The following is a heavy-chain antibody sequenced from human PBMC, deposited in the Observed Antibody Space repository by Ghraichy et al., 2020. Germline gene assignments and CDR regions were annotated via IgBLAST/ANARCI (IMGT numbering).Heavy chain of an antibody. Sequence: GGSLRLSCAASGFTFSSYGMHWVRQAPGKGLEWVAVISYDGSNKYYADSVKGRFTISRDNSKNTLYLQMNSLRAEDTAVYYCAKEGYVGATPYYYYGMDVWGQGTIFTDSS. CDR3: AKEGYVGATPYYYYGMDV. V-gene: IGHV3-30*18. CDR2: ISYDGSNK. CDR1: GFTFSSYG. J-gene: IGHJ6*02. D-gene: IGHD1-26*01.